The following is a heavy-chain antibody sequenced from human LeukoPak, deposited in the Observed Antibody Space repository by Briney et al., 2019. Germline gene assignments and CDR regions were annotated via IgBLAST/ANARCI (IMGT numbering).Heavy chain of an antibody. J-gene: IGHJ4*02. V-gene: IGHV3-30*02. Sequence: GGSLRLSCAASGFTFSRYGMHWVRQAPGKGLEWVTFIRNDGSIEYYADSVKGRFTISRDNSKNSLYLQMNSLRAEDTAVYYCARDAGRKDDYWGQGTLVTVSS. CDR3: ARDAGRKDDY. CDR2: IRNDGSIE. CDR1: GFTFSRYG.